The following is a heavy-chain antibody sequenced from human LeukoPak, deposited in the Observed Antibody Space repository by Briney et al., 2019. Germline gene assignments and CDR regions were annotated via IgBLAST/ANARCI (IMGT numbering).Heavy chain of an antibody. J-gene: IGHJ4*02. CDR1: GFTFSSYA. V-gene: IGHV3-7*01. Sequence: PGGSLRLSCAASGFTFSSYAMSWVRQAPGKGLEWVANIKQDGSEKYYVDSVKGRFTISRDNAKNSLYLQMNSLRAEDTAVYYCARVGGKESYYFDYWGQGTLVTVSS. D-gene: IGHD3-10*01. CDR3: ARVGGKESYYFDY. CDR2: IKQDGSEK.